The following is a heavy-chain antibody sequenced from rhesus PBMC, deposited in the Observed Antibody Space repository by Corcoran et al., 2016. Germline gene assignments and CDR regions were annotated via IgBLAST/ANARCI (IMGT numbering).Heavy chain of an antibody. D-gene: IGHD3-3*01. V-gene: IGHV4S7*01. J-gene: IGHJ4*01. CDR1: GGSISDSYY. CDR3: ARRNIWTGYYGY. CDR2: IYGSSGST. Sequence: QVQLQESGPGLVKPSETLSLPCAVSGGSISDSYYWNWIRQPPGKGLEWCGNIYGSSGSTYYNPSLKSRVTISKDTSKNQFSLKLSSVTAADTAVYYCARRNIWTGYYGYWGQGVLVTVSS.